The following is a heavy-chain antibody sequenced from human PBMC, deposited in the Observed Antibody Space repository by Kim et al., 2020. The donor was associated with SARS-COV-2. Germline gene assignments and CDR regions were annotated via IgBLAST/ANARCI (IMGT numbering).Heavy chain of an antibody. Sequence: GGSLRLSCAASGFTFSSYAMHWVRQAPGKGLEWVAVISYDGSNKYYADSVKGRFTISRDNSKNTLYLQMNSLRAEDTAVYYCARPRYGTAGSSYYYYGM. CDR1: GFTFSSYA. CDR3: ARPRYGTAGSSYYYYGM. D-gene: IGHD2-21*02. V-gene: IGHV3-30*04. J-gene: IGHJ6*01. CDR2: ISYDGSNK.